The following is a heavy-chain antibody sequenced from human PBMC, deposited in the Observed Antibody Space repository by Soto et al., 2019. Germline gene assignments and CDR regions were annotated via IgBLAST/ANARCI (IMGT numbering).Heavy chain of an antibody. CDR2: IYWDDDK. Sequence: QITLKESGPTLVKPTQTFTLACTFSGFSLSTSGMGVGWIRQPPGKALEWLALIYWDDDKRYSPSLKSRLTFTTXTSKNQVVLTMTNMDPVDTATYYCAHYSSTSSFDYWGQGTLVTVSS. V-gene: IGHV2-5*02. CDR1: GFSLSTSGMG. CDR3: AHYSSTSSFDY. D-gene: IGHD6-13*01. J-gene: IGHJ4*02.